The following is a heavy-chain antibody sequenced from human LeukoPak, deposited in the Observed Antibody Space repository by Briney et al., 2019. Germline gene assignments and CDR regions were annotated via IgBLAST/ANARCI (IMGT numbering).Heavy chain of an antibody. CDR1: GGSISSGDYY. CDR2: IYYSGST. V-gene: IGHV4-30-4*08. Sequence: SETLSLTCTVSGGSISSGDYYWSWIRQPPGKGLEWIGYIYYSGSTYYNPSLKSRVTISVDTSKNQFSLKLSSVTAADTAVYYCARRGPSITIFGVPMGAAFDIWGQGTMVTVSS. J-gene: IGHJ3*02. D-gene: IGHD3-3*01. CDR3: ARRGPSITIFGVPMGAAFDI.